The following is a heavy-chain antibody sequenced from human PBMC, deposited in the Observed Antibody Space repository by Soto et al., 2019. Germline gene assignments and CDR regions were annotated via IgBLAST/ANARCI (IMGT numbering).Heavy chain of an antibody. Sequence: ASVKVSCKASGYSFTSYAIHWVRQAPGQRLEWMGWINAGNGNTKIPQKLQGRVTITRDTSASTAYMEVSSLRSEDTAVYYCARAAYYYDSSGYYPGDYWG. CDR2: INAGNGNT. V-gene: IGHV1-3*01. D-gene: IGHD3-22*01. CDR3: ARAAYYYDSSGYYPGDY. CDR1: GYSFTSYA. J-gene: IGHJ4*01.